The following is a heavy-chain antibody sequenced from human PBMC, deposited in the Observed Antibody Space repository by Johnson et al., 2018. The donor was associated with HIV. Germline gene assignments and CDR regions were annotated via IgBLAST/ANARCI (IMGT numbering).Heavy chain of an antibody. CDR3: ARDHSVYDIPAGAFDI. V-gene: IGHV3-7*05. J-gene: IGHJ3*02. Sequence: VQLVESGGGLVQPGGSLRLSCAASGFTFSSYWMSCVRQAPGKGLECVATIKQDRSDKYYLDSVKGRSTISRDNAKNSLYLQMNSLRAEDTAVYYCARDHSVYDIPAGAFDIWGQGTMVTVSS. CDR2: IKQDRSDK. CDR1: GFTFSSYW. D-gene: IGHD5/OR15-5a*01.